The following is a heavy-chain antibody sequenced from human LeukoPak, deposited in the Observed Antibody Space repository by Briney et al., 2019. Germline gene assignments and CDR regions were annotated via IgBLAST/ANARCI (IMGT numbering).Heavy chain of an antibody. J-gene: IGHJ4*02. Sequence: SSETLSLTCSVSGGSISSSSYYCGWIRQPPGKGLEWIGSIYYSGSTYYNPSLKSRVTISVDTSKNQFSLKLSSVTAADTAVYYCARQSKATGTTFDYWGQGTLVTVSS. CDR1: GGSISSSSYY. CDR3: ARQSKATGTTFDY. V-gene: IGHV4-39*01. CDR2: IYYSGST. D-gene: IGHD1-1*01.